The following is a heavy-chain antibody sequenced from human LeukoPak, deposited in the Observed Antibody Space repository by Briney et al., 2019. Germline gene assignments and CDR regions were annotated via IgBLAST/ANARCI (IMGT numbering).Heavy chain of an antibody. Sequence: SETLSLTCTVTGSSISSYYWSLIRQPAGKGLEWIGRIYTSGSTNYNPSLKSRVTMSVDTSKNQFSLKLSSVTAADTAVYYCARDRRYGDYVRWGQGTLVTVSS. CDR2: IYTSGST. V-gene: IGHV4-4*07. D-gene: IGHD4-17*01. J-gene: IGHJ4*02. CDR1: GSSISSYY. CDR3: ARDRRYGDYVR.